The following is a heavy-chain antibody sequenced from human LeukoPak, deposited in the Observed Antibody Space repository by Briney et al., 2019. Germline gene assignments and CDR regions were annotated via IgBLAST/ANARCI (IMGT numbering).Heavy chain of an antibody. J-gene: IGHJ4*02. CDR2: ISSGTTYI. V-gene: IGHV3-21*01. CDR3: ARGAAGYVGASSFDY. CDR1: GFTFSSYS. D-gene: IGHD1-26*01. Sequence: KTGRSLRLSCAASGFTFSSYSMNWVRQAPGKGLEWVSSISSGTTYINYADSVKGRFTISRDNAKNSLYLQMNSLRAEDTAVYYCARGAAGYVGASSFDYWGRGTLVTVSS.